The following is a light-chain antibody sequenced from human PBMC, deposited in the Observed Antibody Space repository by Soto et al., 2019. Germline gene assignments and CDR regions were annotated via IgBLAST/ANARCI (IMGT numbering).Light chain of an antibody. CDR2: YIS. Sequence: KVMTQSPATLSVSPEETASLSCRASQSAGNFLAWYQQKPGQAPRLLIYYISTRATGIPARFSGSGSGTEFTLTINSLQSEDSAVYYCQQHNQWPITFGQGTRLEI. CDR3: QQHNQWPIT. CDR1: QSAGNF. V-gene: IGKV3D-15*01. J-gene: IGKJ5*01.